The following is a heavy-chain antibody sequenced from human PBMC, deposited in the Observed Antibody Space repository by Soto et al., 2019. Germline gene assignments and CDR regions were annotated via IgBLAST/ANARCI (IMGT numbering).Heavy chain of an antibody. Sequence: LRLSCAASGFTFSSYAMSWVRQAPGKGLEWVSAISGSGGSTYYADSVKGRFTISRDNSKNTLYLQMNSLRAEDTAVYYCAKMEGSPRNYYYGMDVWGQGTTVTVSS. CDR2: ISGSGGST. V-gene: IGHV3-23*01. CDR3: AKMEGSPRNYYYGMDV. D-gene: IGHD1-26*01. CDR1: GFTFSSYA. J-gene: IGHJ6*02.